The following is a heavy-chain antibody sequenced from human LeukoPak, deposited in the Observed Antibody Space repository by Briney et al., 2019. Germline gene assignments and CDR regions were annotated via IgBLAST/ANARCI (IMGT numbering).Heavy chain of an antibody. CDR1: GYTFPSYF. CDR3: ARTAARRFDY. CDR2: INPTGGST. V-gene: IGHV1-46*01. Sequence: ASVKVSCKASGYTFPSYFMHWVRQAPGQGLEWMGIINPTGGSTTYAQKFQGRVTMTRDTSTSTVYKELSSLRSDDTAVYYCARTAARRFDYWGQGTLVTVSS. D-gene: IGHD6-6*01. J-gene: IGHJ4*02.